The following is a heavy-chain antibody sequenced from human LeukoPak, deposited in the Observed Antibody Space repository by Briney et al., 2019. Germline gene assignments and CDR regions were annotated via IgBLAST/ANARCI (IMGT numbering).Heavy chain of an antibody. CDR3: ARDFVPAAIPWFDP. D-gene: IGHD2-2*01. V-gene: IGHV1-2*02. CDR1: GYTFTGYY. Sequence: ASVKVSCKASGYTFTGYYMHWVRQAPGQGLEWMGWINPNSGGTNYAQKFQGRVTMTRDTSISTAYMELSRLRSEDTAVYYCARDFVPAAIPWFDPWGQGTLVTVSS. CDR2: INPNSGGT. J-gene: IGHJ5*02.